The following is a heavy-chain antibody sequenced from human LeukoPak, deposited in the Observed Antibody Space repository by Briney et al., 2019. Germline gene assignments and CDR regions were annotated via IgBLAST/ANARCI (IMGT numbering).Heavy chain of an antibody. CDR3: ARDPATIFGAPYYYYYMDV. CDR1: GYTFTSYG. D-gene: IGHD3-3*01. J-gene: IGHJ6*03. CDR2: ISAYNGNT. Sequence: ASVKVSCKASGYTFTSYGISWVRQAPGQGLEWMGWISAYNGNTNYARKLQGRVTMTTDTSTSTAYMELRSLRSDDTAVYYCARDPATIFGAPYYYYYMDVWGKGTTVTVSS. V-gene: IGHV1-18*01.